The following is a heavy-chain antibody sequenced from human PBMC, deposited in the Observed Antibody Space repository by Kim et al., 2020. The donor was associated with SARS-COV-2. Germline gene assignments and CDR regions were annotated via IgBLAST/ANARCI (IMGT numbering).Heavy chain of an antibody. CDR3: ARVAVTTLFDI. CDR2: INSDRSST. CDR1: GFTFSQSW. V-gene: IGHV3-74*01. J-gene: IGHJ3*02. D-gene: IGHD4-17*01. Sequence: GGSLRLSCTASGFTFSQSWMHWVRQAPGKGLVWVSRINSDRSSTSYADSVKGRFTISRDNAKNTLYLQMNSVRAEDTAVYYCARVAVTTLFDIWGQGTMVTVSS.